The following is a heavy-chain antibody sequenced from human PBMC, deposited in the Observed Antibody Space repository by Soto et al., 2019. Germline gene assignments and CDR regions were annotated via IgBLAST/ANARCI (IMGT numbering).Heavy chain of an antibody. CDR2: IYPGDSDT. J-gene: IGHJ5*02. CDR3: ARGAPQLAPNYNWFDP. D-gene: IGHD6-13*01. CDR1: GYSFTSYW. V-gene: IGHV5-51*01. Sequence: PGESLKISCKGSGYSFTSYWIGWVPQMPGKGLEWMGIIYPGDSDTRYSPSFQGQVTISADKSISTAYLQWSSLKASDTAMYYCARGAPQLAPNYNWFDPWGQGTLVTVSS.